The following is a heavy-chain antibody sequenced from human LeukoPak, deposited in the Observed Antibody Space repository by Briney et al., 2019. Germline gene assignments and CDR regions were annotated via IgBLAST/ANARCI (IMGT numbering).Heavy chain of an antibody. CDR1: GGSISSSTYY. J-gene: IGHJ4*02. D-gene: IGHD6-19*01. Sequence: SETLSLTCTVSGGSISSSTYYWSWIRQPPGKGLEWIGYIYYSGSTNYNPSLKSRVTISVDTSKNQFSLKLSSVTAADTAVYYCARSSLLIAVANFDYWGQGTLVTVSS. CDR2: IYYSGST. CDR3: ARSSLLIAVANFDY. V-gene: IGHV4-61*01.